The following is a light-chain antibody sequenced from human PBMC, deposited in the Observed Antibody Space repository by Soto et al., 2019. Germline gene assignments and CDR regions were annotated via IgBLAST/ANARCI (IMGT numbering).Light chain of an antibody. CDR3: QQYGSSRT. CDR1: QSDTSSY. V-gene: IGKV3-20*01. J-gene: IGKJ1*01. CDR2: VAS. Sequence: EIVLTQSPGTLSLSPGERATLSCRASQSDTSSYLAWYQQKRGQAPRLLIYVASNRATGVPDRFSGSGSGTDFTLTISRLEPEDFAVYYCQQYGSSRTFGLGTKVEIK.